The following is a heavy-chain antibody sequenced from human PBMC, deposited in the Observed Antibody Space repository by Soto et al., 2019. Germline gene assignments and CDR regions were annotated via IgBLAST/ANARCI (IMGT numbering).Heavy chain of an antibody. CDR1: GFTFSNAW. J-gene: IGHJ5*02. D-gene: IGHD6-13*01. V-gene: IGHV3-15*01. CDR2: IKSKTDGGTT. CDR3: TTEAAAPCNWFDP. Sequence: EVQLVESGGGLVKPGGSLRLSCAASGFTFSNAWMSWVRQAPGKGLEWVGRIKSKTDGGTTDYAAPVKGRFTISRDDAKNTVYRQMNSLKTGDTAVYYCTTEAAAPCNWFDPWGQGTLVTVSS.